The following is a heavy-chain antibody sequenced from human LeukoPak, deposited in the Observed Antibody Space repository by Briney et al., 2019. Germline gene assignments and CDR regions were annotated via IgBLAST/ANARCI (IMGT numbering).Heavy chain of an antibody. CDR1: GDTLTELS. J-gene: IGHJ4*02. Sequence: WASVKVSCKVSGDTLTELSMHWVRQAPGKGLEWMGTFDPEEDEIIYAQKFQGRLTMTEDTSTDTAYMDSRSLTSDDTAMYYCAAVGVGLQVFWGQGTLVTVSS. CDR2: FDPEEDEI. V-gene: IGHV1-24*01. D-gene: IGHD4-11*01. CDR3: AAVGVGLQVF.